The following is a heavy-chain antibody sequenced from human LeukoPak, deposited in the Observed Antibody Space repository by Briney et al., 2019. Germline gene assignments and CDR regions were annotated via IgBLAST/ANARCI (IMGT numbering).Heavy chain of an antibody. CDR1: GFTVSSNC. CDR3: AAGGSGSYYDILTGYYFDY. V-gene: IGHV3-66*01. Sequence: PGGSLRLSCAASGFTVSSNCMSWVRQAPGKGLEWVSVIYSGGSTYYADSVKGRFTISRDNSKNTLYLQMNSLRAEDTAVYYCAAGGSGSYYDILTGYYFDYWGQGTLVTVSS. CDR2: IYSGGST. J-gene: IGHJ4*02. D-gene: IGHD3-9*01.